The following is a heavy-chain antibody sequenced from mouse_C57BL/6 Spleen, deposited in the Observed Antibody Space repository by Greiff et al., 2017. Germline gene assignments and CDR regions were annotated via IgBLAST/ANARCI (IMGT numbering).Heavy chain of an antibody. D-gene: IGHD1-1*01. CDR2: IYPGDGDT. CDR1: GYAFSSSW. CDR3: ASDHYGSSPHYFDY. Sequence: VKLMESGPELVKPGASVKISCKASGYAFSSSWMNWVKQRPGKGLEWIGRIYPGDGDTNYNGKFKGKATLTADKSSSTAYMQLSSLTSENSAVYFCASDHYGSSPHYFDYWGQGTTLTVSS. J-gene: IGHJ2*01. V-gene: IGHV1-82*01.